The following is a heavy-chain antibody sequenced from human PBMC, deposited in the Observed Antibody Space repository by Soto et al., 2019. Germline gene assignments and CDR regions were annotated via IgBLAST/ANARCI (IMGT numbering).Heavy chain of an antibody. Sequence: WETLSLTCTVSGNSVSSDSYYWTWIRQPPVKGLEWIGYISSSGSTKYNPSLKSRVTISRDTSSNQFSLELTSVTAADTAIYYCARDIRGYSRAFDYWGQGTLVPVSS. D-gene: IGHD5-18*01. CDR3: ARDIRGYSRAFDY. CDR2: ISSSGST. J-gene: IGHJ4*02. V-gene: IGHV4-61*01. CDR1: GNSVSSDSYY.